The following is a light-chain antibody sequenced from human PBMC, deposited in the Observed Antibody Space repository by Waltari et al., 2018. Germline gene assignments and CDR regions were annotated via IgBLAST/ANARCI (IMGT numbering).Light chain of an antibody. V-gene: IGLV1-47*01. Sequence: QSVLTQPPSASPTPGQWVTISCSGSSSNLGTHYVYSYQQPPGTAPKLLIYRKNQRPSGVPDRFSGSKSGTSASLAISGLRSEDEADYYCAAWDDSLSGPSYVFGTGTKVTVL. CDR2: RKN. CDR1: SSNLGTHY. CDR3: AAWDDSLSGPSYV. J-gene: IGLJ1*01.